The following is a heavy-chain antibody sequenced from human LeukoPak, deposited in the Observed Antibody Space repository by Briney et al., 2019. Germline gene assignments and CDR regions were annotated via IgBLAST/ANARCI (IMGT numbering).Heavy chain of an antibody. CDR1: GYTFTGYY. V-gene: IGHV1-2*02. D-gene: IGHD2-8*02. J-gene: IGHJ5*02. CDR2: IYPNSGGT. Sequence: GASVKVSCKASGYTFTGYYMHWVRQAPGQGLEWMGWIYPNSGGTNYAQKFQGRVTKTRDTSISTAYMELSRLRSDDTAVYYCARGLRTLLVLYAINWFDPWGQGTLVTVSS. CDR3: ARGLRTLLVLYAINWFDP.